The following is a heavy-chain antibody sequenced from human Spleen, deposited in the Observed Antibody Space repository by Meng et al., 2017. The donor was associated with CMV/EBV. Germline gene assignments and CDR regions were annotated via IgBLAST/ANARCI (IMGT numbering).Heavy chain of an antibody. Sequence: ASVNVSCKVSGYTLTEFSMHWVRQAPGKGLEWMGWINPDTGATYYAQKFQGRVTLTRDTSITTAYMDLSSLRSDDTAVYFCAANYYDPSGYSYSDYWGQGTLVTVSS. CDR2: INPDTGAT. J-gene: IGHJ4*02. V-gene: IGHV1-2*02. CDR1: GYTLTEFS. CDR3: AANYYDPSGYSYSDY. D-gene: IGHD3-22*01.